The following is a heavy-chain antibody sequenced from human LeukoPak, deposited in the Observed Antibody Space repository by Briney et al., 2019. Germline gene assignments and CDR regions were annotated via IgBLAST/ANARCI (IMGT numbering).Heavy chain of an antibody. CDR1: GGSVSSSSHY. D-gene: IGHD2-15*01. Sequence: NPSETLSLTCTVSGGSVSSSSHYWNWIRQPPGKGLEWIGSIYYSGSTNYNPSLQSRVTISVDTSKNQFSLRLSSVTAADTAMYYCARRDCSGGSCYFQPWGQGTLVTVSS. J-gene: IGHJ1*01. V-gene: IGHV4-39*01. CDR3: ARRDCSGGSCYFQP. CDR2: IYYSGST.